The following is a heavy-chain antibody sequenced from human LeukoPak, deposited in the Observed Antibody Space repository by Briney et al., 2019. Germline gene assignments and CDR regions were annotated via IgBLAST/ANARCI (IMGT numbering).Heavy chain of an antibody. CDR2: IKQDGSEK. Sequence: GGSLRLSCAASGFTFNSYWTSWVRQAPGKGLEWVVNIKQDGSEKYYVDSVKGRFTISRDNAKNSLYLQMNSLRAEDTAVYYCARDGECSSTSCSFDYWGQGTLVTVSS. CDR1: GFTFNSYW. CDR3: ARDGECSSTSCSFDY. J-gene: IGHJ4*02. D-gene: IGHD2-2*01. V-gene: IGHV3-7*01.